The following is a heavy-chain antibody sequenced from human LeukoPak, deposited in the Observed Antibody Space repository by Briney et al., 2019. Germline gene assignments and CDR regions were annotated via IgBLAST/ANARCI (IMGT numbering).Heavy chain of an antibody. J-gene: IGHJ4*02. CDR3: AREEQQLGFDY. CDR1: GGSISSYY. Sequence: PSETLSLTCTVSGGSISSYYWSWIRQPPGKGLEWIGYIYYSGSTNYNPSLKSRVTISVDTSKNQFSLKLSSVTAADTAVYYCAREEQQLGFDYRGQGTLVTVSS. D-gene: IGHD6-13*01. CDR2: IYYSGST. V-gene: IGHV4-59*01.